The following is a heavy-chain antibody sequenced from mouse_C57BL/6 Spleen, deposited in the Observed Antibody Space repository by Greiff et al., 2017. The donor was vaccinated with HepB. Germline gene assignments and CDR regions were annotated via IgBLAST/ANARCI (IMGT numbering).Heavy chain of an antibody. CDR1: GFTFSDFY. CDR2: SRNKANDYTT. Sequence: EVKLVESGGGLVQSGRSLRLSCATSGFTFSDFYMEWVRQAPGKGLEWIAASRNKANDYTTEYSASVKGRFIVSRDTSQSILYLQMNALRAEDTAIYYCARDTGSSAFAYWGQGTLVTVSA. CDR3: ARDTGSSAFAY. J-gene: IGHJ3*01. V-gene: IGHV7-1*01. D-gene: IGHD1-1*01.